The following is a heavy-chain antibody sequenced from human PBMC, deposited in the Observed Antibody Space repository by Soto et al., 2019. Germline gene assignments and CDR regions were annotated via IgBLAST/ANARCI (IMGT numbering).Heavy chain of an antibody. CDR3: ARGLYYYDSSGYYGN. Sequence: EVQLVESGGGLVKPGGSLRLSCAASGFTFSSYSMNWVRQAPGKGLEWVSSISSSSSYIYYADSVKGRFTISRDNAKNSLYLQMNSLRAEDPAVYYCARGLYYYDSSGYYGNWGQGTLVTVSS. CDR1: GFTFSSYS. CDR2: ISSSSSYI. J-gene: IGHJ4*02. V-gene: IGHV3-21*01. D-gene: IGHD3-22*01.